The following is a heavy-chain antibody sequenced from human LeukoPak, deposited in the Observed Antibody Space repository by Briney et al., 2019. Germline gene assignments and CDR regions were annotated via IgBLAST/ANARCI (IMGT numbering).Heavy chain of an antibody. CDR1: GGSISRSSYY. Sequence: SETLSLTCSVSGGSISRSSYYLGWIRQPPGKGLEWIGSIYYTGSTYYNPPLKSRVTISVDTSKKQVSLKLSSVTAADTAVYYCATTVGDGYNWFYWGQGTLVTVSS. D-gene: IGHD5-24*01. CDR3: ATTVGDGYNWFY. CDR2: IYYTGST. J-gene: IGHJ4*02. V-gene: IGHV4-39*01.